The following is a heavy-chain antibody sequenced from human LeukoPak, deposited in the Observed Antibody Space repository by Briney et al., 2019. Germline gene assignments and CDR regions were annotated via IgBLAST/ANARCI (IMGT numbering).Heavy chain of an antibody. D-gene: IGHD2-2*01. V-gene: IGHV3-30*02. CDR1: GFTFSTYG. J-gene: IGHJ4*02. Sequence: GGSLRLSCAASGFTFSTYGMHWIRQAPGKGLEWVAFIRYDGSNKYYADSVKGRFTISRDNSKNTVYLQMNSLRAEDTAVYYCAAPGVPAATYYFDYWGQGTLVTVSS. CDR2: IRYDGSNK. CDR3: AAPGVPAATYYFDY.